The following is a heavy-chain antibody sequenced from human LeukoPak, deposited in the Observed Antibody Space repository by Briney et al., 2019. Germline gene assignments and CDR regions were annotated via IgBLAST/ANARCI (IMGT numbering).Heavy chain of an antibody. J-gene: IGHJ4*02. CDR2: ISAYNGNT. D-gene: IGHD6-19*01. CDR3: ARDLKMGYSSGRHSWGTGSSNDY. CDR1: GYTFTSYG. V-gene: IGHV1-18*01. Sequence: GASVKVSCKASGYTFTSYGISWVRQAPGQGLEWMGWISAYNGNTNYAQKLQGRVTMTTDPSTSTAYMELRSLRSDDTAVYYCARDLKMGYSSGRHSWGTGSSNDYWGQGTLVTVSS.